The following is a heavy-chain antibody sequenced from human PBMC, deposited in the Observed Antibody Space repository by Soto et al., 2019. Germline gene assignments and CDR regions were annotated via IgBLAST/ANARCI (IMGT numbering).Heavy chain of an antibody. CDR2: ISGSGDST. D-gene: IGHD3-16*01. Sequence: EVQLLESGGGLVQPGGSLRLSCAASGFTFSSYVMSWVRQAPGKGLEWVSAISGSGDSTFYADSVKGRFTISRDNSKNTLYLQMNSLRAEDTAVYYCAKRAWGTYYFDYWGQGTLVTVSS. CDR1: GFTFSSYV. V-gene: IGHV3-23*01. CDR3: AKRAWGTYYFDY. J-gene: IGHJ4*02.